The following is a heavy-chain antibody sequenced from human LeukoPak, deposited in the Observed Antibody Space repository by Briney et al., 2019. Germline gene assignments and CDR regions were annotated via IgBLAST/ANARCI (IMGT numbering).Heavy chain of an antibody. CDR3: TSALNINIHY. CDR2: VNRDGSIR. Sequence: PGGSLRLSCAASGFTFSSYWMHWVRQAPGKGLVWVSGVNRDGSIRNYADSVKGRFTISRDDAKKTLYLQMNSLRDEDTALYYCTSALNINIHYWGQGTLVTVSS. CDR1: GFTFSSYW. D-gene: IGHD1/OR15-1a*01. V-gene: IGHV3-74*01. J-gene: IGHJ4*02.